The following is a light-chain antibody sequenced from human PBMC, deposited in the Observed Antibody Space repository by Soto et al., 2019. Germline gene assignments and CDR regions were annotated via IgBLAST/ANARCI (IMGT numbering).Light chain of an antibody. J-gene: IGLJ1*01. V-gene: IGLV2-14*01. Sequence: QSALTQPASVSGSPGQSITISCTGTSSDVGGYNYVSWYQQYSGKATKVIIYEVSYRPSGVSYRFSGSKPGNAASLTISGLQAEDEADYYCSSHTSRDTRVFGTGTKLTVL. CDR1: SSDVGGYNY. CDR3: SSHTSRDTRV. CDR2: EVS.